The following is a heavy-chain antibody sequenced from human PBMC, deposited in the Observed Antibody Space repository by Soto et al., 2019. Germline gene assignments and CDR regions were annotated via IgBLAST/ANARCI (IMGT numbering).Heavy chain of an antibody. CDR3: AKAAYYDILTGYYVTPNPFDY. J-gene: IGHJ4*02. CDR2: ISGSGGST. V-gene: IGHV3-23*01. D-gene: IGHD3-9*01. Sequence: GGSLRLSCAASGFTFSSYSMNWVRQAPGKGLEWVSAISGSGGSTYYADSVKGRFTISRDNSKNTLYLQMNSLRAEDTAVYYCAKAAYYDILTGYYVTPNPFDYWGQGTLVTVSS. CDR1: GFTFSSYS.